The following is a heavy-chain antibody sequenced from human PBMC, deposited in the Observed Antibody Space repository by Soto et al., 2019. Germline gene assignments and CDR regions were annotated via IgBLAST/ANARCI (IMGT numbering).Heavy chain of an antibody. CDR1: GFIFSSYG. CDR3: ATEVHCGGGSCSWSEGFVY. D-gene: IGHD2-15*01. V-gene: IGHV3-30*03. Sequence: QVQLVESGGGVVQPGRSLRLSCAASGFIFSSYGMHWVRQAPGKGLEWVAVISYEGSHTYYADSVKGRFTITRDNSKNTLYLQMNGLRPADTAVYYCATEVHCGGGSCSWSEGFVYWGQGTLLTVSS. J-gene: IGHJ4*02. CDR2: ISYEGSHT.